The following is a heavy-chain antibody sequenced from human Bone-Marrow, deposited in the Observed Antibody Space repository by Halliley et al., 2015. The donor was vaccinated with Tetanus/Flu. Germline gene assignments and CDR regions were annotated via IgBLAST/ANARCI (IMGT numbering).Heavy chain of an antibody. CDR2: LYSGGSA. D-gene: IGHD4-17*01. J-gene: IGHJ4*02. V-gene: IGHV3-66*01. CDR3: ATPLELGDASLAY. Sequence: LGWVSVLYSGGSAYCGDSVTDRFSISKDDSQNPLRLEMNNMRAEDTAVYYCATPLELGDASLAYWGQGALVIVSS.